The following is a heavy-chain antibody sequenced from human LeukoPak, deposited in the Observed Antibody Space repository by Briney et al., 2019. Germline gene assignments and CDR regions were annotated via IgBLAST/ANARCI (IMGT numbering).Heavy chain of an antibody. CDR2: ISHGTTAR. J-gene: IGHJ4*02. D-gene: IGHD3-22*01. V-gene: IGHV3-48*03. CDR3: AREEYYYDRSGFYIRYFDY. Sequence: AGGSLRLSCAASGFTFSSYEMNWVRQAPGKGLEWVSYISHGTTARYYADSVKGRFTISRDDAKNSLYPQMNSLRAEDTAVYYCAREEYYYDRSGFYIRYFDYWGLGTLVTVSS. CDR1: GFTFSSYE.